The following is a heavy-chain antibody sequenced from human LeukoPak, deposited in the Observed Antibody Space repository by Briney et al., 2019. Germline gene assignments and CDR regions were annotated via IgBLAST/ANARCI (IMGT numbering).Heavy chain of an antibody. Sequence: SETLSLTCTVSGGSISSYYWSWIRQPPGKGLEWIGYIYYSGRTNYNPSLKSRVTISVDTSKNQVSLKLSSVTAADTAVYYCASYGSGSYSFDYWGQGTLVTVSS. CDR2: IYYSGRT. J-gene: IGHJ4*02. CDR3: ASYGSGSYSFDY. CDR1: GGSISSYY. V-gene: IGHV4-59*01. D-gene: IGHD3-10*01.